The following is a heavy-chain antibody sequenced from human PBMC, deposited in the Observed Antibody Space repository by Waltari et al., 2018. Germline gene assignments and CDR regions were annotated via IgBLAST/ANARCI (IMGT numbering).Heavy chain of an antibody. D-gene: IGHD2-2*01. V-gene: IGHV4-38-2*01. CDR1: GYSISSGYY. Sequence: QVQLQESGPGLVKPSETLSLTCAVSGYSISSGYYWGWIRHPPGKGLEWIGSIYHSGSTYYNPSLKSRVTISVDTSKNQFSLKLSSVTAADTAVYYCARVHCSSTSCSTIGYFDYWGQGTLVTVSS. CDR2: IYHSGST. J-gene: IGHJ4*02. CDR3: ARVHCSSTSCSTIGYFDY.